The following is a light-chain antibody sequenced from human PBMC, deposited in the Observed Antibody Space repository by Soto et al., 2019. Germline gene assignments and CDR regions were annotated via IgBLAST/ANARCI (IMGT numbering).Light chain of an antibody. CDR3: QQTYMVPYT. V-gene: IGKV1-5*01. Sequence: DIQMTQSPSTLSASVGDRVTITCRASQSISSWLAWYQQKPGKAPKLLIYDASSLESGVPSRFSGSGSGTEFTLTISSLQPDDFAVSFCQQTYMVPYTFGQGTKVDIK. CDR1: QSISSW. J-gene: IGKJ2*01. CDR2: DAS.